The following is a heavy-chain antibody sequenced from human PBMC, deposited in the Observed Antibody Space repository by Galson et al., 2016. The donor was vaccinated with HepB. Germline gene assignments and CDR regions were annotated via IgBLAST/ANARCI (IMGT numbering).Heavy chain of an antibody. CDR1: GYTLKDLS. CDR3: AAGTQSMDALDL. V-gene: IGHV1-24*01. J-gene: IGHJ3*01. D-gene: IGHD6-6*01. Sequence: SVKVSCKVSGYTLKDLSIHWFRQAPGKGLEWMGGFEPQDGKSIYTQSFQARVTVTEDTSTDTIYMHLTSLKSDDTALYFCAAGTQSMDALDLWRQGTLVIVSS. CDR2: FEPQDGKS.